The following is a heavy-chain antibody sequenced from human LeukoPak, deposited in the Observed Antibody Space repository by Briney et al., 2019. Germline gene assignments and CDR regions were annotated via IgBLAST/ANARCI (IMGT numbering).Heavy chain of an antibody. CDR3: AKVDYYDSSGYFIWSSYFDY. D-gene: IGHD3-22*01. V-gene: IGHV3-30*04. Sequence: PGGSLRLSCAASGFTFSSYAMHWVRQAPGKGLEWVAVISYDGSNKYYADSVKGRFTISRDNSKNTLYLQMNSLRAEDTAVYYCAKVDYYDSSGYFIWSSYFDYWGQGTLVTVSS. CDR2: ISYDGSNK. J-gene: IGHJ4*02. CDR1: GFTFSSYA.